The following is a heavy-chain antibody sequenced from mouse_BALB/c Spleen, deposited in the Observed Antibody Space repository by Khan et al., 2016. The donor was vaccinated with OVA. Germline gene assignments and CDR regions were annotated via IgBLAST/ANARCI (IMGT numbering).Heavy chain of an antibody. CDR1: GFSLTNYG. D-gene: IGHD2-10*01. V-gene: IGHV2-6-1*01. Sequence: QMQLEESGPGLAAPSQSLSITCTISGFSLTNYGVHWVRQPPGKGLEWLVVIWSDGSTTYNSALKSKLTLTKDQSQRQVFLKMNSLQTDDTAIYFCARQPYYHYNIMDYWGQGTSVTVSS. CDR2: IWSDGST. CDR3: ARQPYYHYNIMDY. J-gene: IGHJ4*01.